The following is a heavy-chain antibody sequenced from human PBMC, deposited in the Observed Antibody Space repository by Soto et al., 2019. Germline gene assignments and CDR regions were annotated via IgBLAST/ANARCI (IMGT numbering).Heavy chain of an antibody. J-gene: IGHJ4*02. CDR2: ISGSGGST. CDR1: GFTFSSYA. CDR3: AKANYYDSSGYYGATGY. D-gene: IGHD3-22*01. V-gene: IGHV3-23*01. Sequence: LRLSCAASGFTFSSYAMSWVRQAPGKGLEWVSAISGSGGSTYYADSVKGRFTISRDNSKNTLYLQMNSLRAEDTAVYYCAKANYYDSSGYYGATGYWGQGTLVTVSS.